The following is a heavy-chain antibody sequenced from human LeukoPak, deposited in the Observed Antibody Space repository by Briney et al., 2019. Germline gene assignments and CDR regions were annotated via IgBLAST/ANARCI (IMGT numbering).Heavy chain of an antibody. CDR1: GGSISSYY. D-gene: IGHD4-23*01. CDR2: IYTSGSN. Sequence: SETLSLTCTVSGGSISSYYWSWIQQPAGKGLEWIGRIYTSGSNNYNPSLKSRVTMSVDTSKNQFSLKLSSVTAADTAMYYCAREVADYGGYYYYHYMDVWGKGTTVTISS. V-gene: IGHV4-4*07. CDR3: AREVADYGGYYYYHYMDV. J-gene: IGHJ6*03.